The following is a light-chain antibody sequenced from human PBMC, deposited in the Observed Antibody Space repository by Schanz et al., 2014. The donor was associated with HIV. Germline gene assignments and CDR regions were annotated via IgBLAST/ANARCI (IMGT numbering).Light chain of an antibody. CDR2: GAS. CDR1: QSVSSN. V-gene: IGKV3-15*01. CDR3: QQYSNSPKA. J-gene: IGKJ1*01. Sequence: EIVMTQSPATLSVSPGERATLSCRASQSVSSNLAWYQQKPGQAPRLLIYGASTRVTGIPARFSGSGSGTEFTLTISRLEPEDFAVYYCQQYSNSPKAFGQGTKVEIK.